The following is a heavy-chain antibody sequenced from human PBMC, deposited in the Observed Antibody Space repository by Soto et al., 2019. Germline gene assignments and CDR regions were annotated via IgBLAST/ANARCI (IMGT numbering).Heavy chain of an antibody. J-gene: IGHJ4*02. CDR3: VRSQATALDY. CDR2: AHHSGRT. CDR1: GDSMSSSNW. V-gene: IGHV4-4*02. Sequence: QVQLQESGPGLLKPSGTLSLTCTVSGDSMSSSNWWNWVRQPPGKGLEWIVEAHHSGRTNYNPSLKSRLTITVDRSENFFSLKLAYVTAADTAGYYCVRSQATALDYWGQGTLVTVSS.